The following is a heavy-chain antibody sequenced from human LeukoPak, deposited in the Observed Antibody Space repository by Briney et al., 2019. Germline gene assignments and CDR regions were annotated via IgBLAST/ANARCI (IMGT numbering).Heavy chain of an antibody. D-gene: IGHD6-19*01. V-gene: IGHV4-59*08. CDR1: GGSISSHY. J-gene: IGHJ4*02. Sequence: SETLSLTCIVSGGSISSHYWGWIRQPPGKGLEYIGNIYYTGSTNSSPSLKSRVTISVDTSNNQFSLRLNSVTAADTAVYFCASYGYTSAWTHFDNWGQGTLVTVSS. CDR3: ASYGYTSAWTHFDN. CDR2: IYYTGST.